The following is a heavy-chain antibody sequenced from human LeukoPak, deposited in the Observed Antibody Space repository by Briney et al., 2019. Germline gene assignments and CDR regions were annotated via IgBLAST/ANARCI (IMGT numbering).Heavy chain of an antibody. CDR3: AKVDTAGGWLQSMGYYMDV. J-gene: IGHJ6*03. CDR1: GFDFSSYA. D-gene: IGHD5-24*01. Sequence: GGSLRLSCAASGFDFSSYAMSWVRQAPGKGLEWVSAISGSGGSTYYADSVKGRFTISRDNSKNTLYLQMNSLRAEDTAVYYCAKVDTAGGWLQSMGYYMDVWGKGTTVTVSS. CDR2: ISGSGGST. V-gene: IGHV3-23*01.